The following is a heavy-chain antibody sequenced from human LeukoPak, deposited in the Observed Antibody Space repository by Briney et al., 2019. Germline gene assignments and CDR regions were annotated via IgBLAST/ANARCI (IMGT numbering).Heavy chain of an antibody. D-gene: IGHD6-13*01. CDR2: INPSGGST. CDR1: GYTFTSYY. J-gene: IGHJ4*02. Sequence: ASVKVTCKASGYTFTSYYMHWVRLAPGQGLEWMGIINPSGGSTSYAQKFQGRVTMTRDTSTSTVYMELSSLRSEDTAVYYCARAGIAAAGNTLFDYWGQGTLVTVSS. V-gene: IGHV1-46*01. CDR3: ARAGIAAAGNTLFDY.